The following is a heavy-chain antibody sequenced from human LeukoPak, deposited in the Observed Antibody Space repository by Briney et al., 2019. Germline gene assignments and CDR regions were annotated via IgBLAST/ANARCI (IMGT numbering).Heavy chain of an antibody. CDR2: ISWHSGSI. CDR1: GFIFDDYA. Sequence: GRSLRLSCAASGFIFDDYAMHWVRQAPGKGLEWVSGISWHSGSIGYADSVKGRFTISRDNAKNSLYLQMNSLRPEDSAVYYCAKAGWKVYFYYYGMDVWGQGTTVTVFS. J-gene: IGHJ6*02. V-gene: IGHV3-9*01. CDR3: AKAGWKVYFYYYGMDV. D-gene: IGHD1-1*01.